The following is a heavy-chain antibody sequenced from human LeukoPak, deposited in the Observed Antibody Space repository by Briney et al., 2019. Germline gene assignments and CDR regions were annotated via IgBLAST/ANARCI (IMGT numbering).Heavy chain of an antibody. CDR1: GYTFTSYG. Sequence: ASVKASCKASGYTFTSYGISWVRQAPGQGLEWMGWVSAYNGNTNYAQKLQGRVTMTTDTSTSTAYMELRSLRSDDTAVYYCAIAAAGIVDPWGQGTLVTVSS. J-gene: IGHJ5*02. CDR3: AIAAAGIVDP. CDR2: VSAYNGNT. V-gene: IGHV1-18*01. D-gene: IGHD6-13*01.